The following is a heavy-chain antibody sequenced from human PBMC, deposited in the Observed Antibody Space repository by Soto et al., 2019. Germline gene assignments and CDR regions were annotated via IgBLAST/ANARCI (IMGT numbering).Heavy chain of an antibody. Sequence: QVQLQESGPGLVKPSETLSLTCIVSGGSVSSGTYYWTWIRQPPGQGLEWLGYIYSSGSTKYNPSLQNRVTISVDTSKNLFSLKLSSVTAADTAVYYCARDTWAGARYHGLDVWGQGTTVTVAS. CDR2: IYSSGST. J-gene: IGHJ6*02. CDR3: ARDTWAGARYHGLDV. V-gene: IGHV4-61*01. CDR1: GGSVSSGTYY. D-gene: IGHD3-16*01.